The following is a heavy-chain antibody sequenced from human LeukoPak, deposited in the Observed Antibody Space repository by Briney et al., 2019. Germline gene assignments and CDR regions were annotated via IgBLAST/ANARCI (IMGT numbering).Heavy chain of an antibody. D-gene: IGHD3-9*01. CDR3: ARSPARGYDILTNYNDY. CDR2: ISTYNPNT. J-gene: IGHJ4*02. CDR1: GYSFTAYV. V-gene: IGHV1-18*01. Sequence: GASVKVSCKASGYSFTAYVISWVRQAPGQGLEWMGWISTYNPNTNYAQRFQGRDTMTTDTSTSTVYMELRSLRSDDTAVYYCARSPARGYDILTNYNDYWGQGTLVTVSS.